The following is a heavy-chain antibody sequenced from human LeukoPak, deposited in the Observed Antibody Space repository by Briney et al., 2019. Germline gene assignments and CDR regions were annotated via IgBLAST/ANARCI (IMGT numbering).Heavy chain of an antibody. J-gene: IGHJ4*02. D-gene: IGHD3-10*01. CDR1: GFTFDDYG. CDR3: ARAMVRGWIPSYYFDY. V-gene: IGHV3-20*04. CDR2: INWNGGST. Sequence: GGSLRLSCAASGFTFDDYGMSWVRQAPGKGLELVSGINWNGGSTGYADSVKGRFTISRDNAKNSLYLQMNSLRAEDTALYYCARAMVRGWIPSYYFDYWGQGTLVTVSS.